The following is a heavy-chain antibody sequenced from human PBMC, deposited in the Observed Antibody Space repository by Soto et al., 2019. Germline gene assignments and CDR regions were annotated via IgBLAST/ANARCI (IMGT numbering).Heavy chain of an antibody. D-gene: IGHD4-17*01. Sequence: QVQLVQSGAEVKKPGASVKVSCKVSGYTLNEVAMHWVRQAPGKGLEWLGGFDPDEAETIYAQHFQGRVTMTEDTSTDTVYMELSGLRSEDTALYFCTTYPGDYNFDHWGQGTLVTVSS. V-gene: IGHV1-24*01. J-gene: IGHJ5*02. CDR2: FDPDEAET. CDR3: TTYPGDYNFDH. CDR1: GYTLNEVA.